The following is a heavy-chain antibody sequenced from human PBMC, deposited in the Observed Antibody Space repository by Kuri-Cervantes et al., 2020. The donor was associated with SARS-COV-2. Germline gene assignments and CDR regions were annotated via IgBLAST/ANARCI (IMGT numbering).Heavy chain of an antibody. CDR3: AREVKSMIVVARGDAFDI. CDR2: INPSGGST. J-gene: IGHJ3*02. D-gene: IGHD3-22*01. Sequence: ASVKVSCKASGGTFSSYAISWVRQAPGQGLEWMGIINPSGGSTSYAQKFQGRVTMTRDTSTSTVYMELSSLRSEDTAVYYCAREVKSMIVVARGDAFDIWGQGTMVTVSS. V-gene: IGHV1-46*01. CDR1: GGTFSSYA.